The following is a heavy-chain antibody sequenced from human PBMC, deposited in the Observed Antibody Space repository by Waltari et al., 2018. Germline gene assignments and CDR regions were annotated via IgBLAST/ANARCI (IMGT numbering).Heavy chain of an antibody. CDR3: AKDAFGNTYLDH. D-gene: IGHD3-10*01. CDR2: ASFDGSTT. CDR1: GFSLSHFG. Sequence: QVQLVESGGGVVQPGMSLRLSCAASGFSLSHFGMHWVRQAPGKVLEWVALASFDGSTTYYADSVRGRFTISRDNSKNTLYLDINTLRVDDTAIYYCAKDAFGNTYLDHWGQGTLVTVSS. J-gene: IGHJ5*02. V-gene: IGHV3-30*18.